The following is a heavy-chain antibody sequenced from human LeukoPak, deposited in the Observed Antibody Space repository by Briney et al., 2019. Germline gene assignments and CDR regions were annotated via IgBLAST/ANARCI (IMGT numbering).Heavy chain of an antibody. CDR3: TKLRTTVTIFDY. Sequence: PGGSLRLSCAASGFTFSSYGMHWVRQAPGKGLEWVAFIRYDGSNKYYADSVKGRFTISRDNSNKTQYLQMNSLRAEATAVYYCTKLRTTVTIFDYWGQGTLVTVS. D-gene: IGHD4-17*01. J-gene: IGHJ4*02. CDR1: GFTFSSYG. CDR2: IRYDGSNK. V-gene: IGHV3-30*02.